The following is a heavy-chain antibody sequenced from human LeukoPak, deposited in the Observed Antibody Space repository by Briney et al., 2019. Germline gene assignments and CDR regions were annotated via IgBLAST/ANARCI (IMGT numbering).Heavy chain of an antibody. V-gene: IGHV4-59*01. D-gene: IGHD6-13*01. CDR3: ARVGIAAADYAFDI. CDR2: IYYCGST. J-gene: IGHJ3*02. Sequence: SETLSLTCTVSGGYNRSYYWSWIRQPPGKGLEWIGYIYYCGSTHYNPSLKSRVPISVDTSTNQFSLKRSSVTAADTAVYYFARVGIAAADYAFDIWGQGTMVTVSS. CDR1: GGYNRSYY.